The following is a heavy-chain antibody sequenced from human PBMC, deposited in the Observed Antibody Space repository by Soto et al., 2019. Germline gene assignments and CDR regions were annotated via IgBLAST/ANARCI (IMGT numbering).Heavy chain of an antibody. Sequence: SETLSLTCTVSGGSISSYYWRWIRQPPGKGLEWIGYIYYSGSTNYNPSLKSRVTISVDTSKNQFSLKLSSVTAADTAVYYCARATYDSSGYYFGYWGQGTLVTVSS. V-gene: IGHV4-59*01. CDR1: GGSISSYY. CDR2: IYYSGST. D-gene: IGHD3-22*01. J-gene: IGHJ4*02. CDR3: ARATYDSSGYYFGY.